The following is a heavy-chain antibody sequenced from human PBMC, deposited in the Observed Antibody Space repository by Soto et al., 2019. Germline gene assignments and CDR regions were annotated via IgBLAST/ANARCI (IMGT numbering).Heavy chain of an antibody. D-gene: IGHD2-21*01. Sequence: GGSLRLSCAASGFTFSSYGMHWVRQAPGKGLEWVAVISYDGSNKYYADSVKGRFTISRDNSKNTLYLQMNSLRAEDTAVYYCANDPDTLFDPVGPVDYWGQGTLVTVSS. CDR2: ISYDGSNK. CDR3: ANDPDTLFDPVGPVDY. V-gene: IGHV3-30*18. J-gene: IGHJ4*02. CDR1: GFTFSSYG.